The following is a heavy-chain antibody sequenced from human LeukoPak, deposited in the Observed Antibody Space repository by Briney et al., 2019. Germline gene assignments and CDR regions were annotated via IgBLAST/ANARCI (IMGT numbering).Heavy chain of an antibody. J-gene: IGHJ5*02. CDR3: ARDWGYCSGGSCYWFDP. V-gene: IGHV1-3*01. Sequence: GASVKVSCKASGYTFTTYAMHWVRQAPGQRLEWMGWINAGNGNTKYSQKFQARVTITRDTSASTAYMELSSLRSEDTAVYYCARDWGYCSGGSCYWFDPWGQGTLVTVSS. CDR1: GYTFTTYA. CDR2: INAGNGNT. D-gene: IGHD2-15*01.